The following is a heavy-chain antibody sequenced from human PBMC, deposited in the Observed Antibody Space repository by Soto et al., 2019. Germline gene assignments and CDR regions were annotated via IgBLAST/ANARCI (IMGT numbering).Heavy chain of an antibody. J-gene: IGHJ6*02. V-gene: IGHV3-30*18. D-gene: IGHD3-16*01. CDR2: ISFDGSER. Sequence: QVQLVESGGGVVQSGTSLRLSCVVSGLTFRDSGMHWVRQAPGKGLEWVAVISFDGSERHYRDSVKGRFSISRDNSRNTLSLQMNSLRGDDSAVYYCANGKGGVRYHYVMDVWGQGSTVTVSS. CDR3: ANGKGGVRYHYVMDV. CDR1: GLTFRDSG.